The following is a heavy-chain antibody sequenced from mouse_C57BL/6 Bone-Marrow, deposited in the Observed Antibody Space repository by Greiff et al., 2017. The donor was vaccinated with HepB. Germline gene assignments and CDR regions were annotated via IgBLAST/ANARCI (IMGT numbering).Heavy chain of an antibody. V-gene: IGHV1-80*01. CDR3: ARQLGRWGY. D-gene: IGHD4-1*02. CDR2: ISPGDGDT. CDR1: GYAFSSYW. Sequence: QVHVKPSGAELVKPGASVKISCKASGYAFSSYWMNWVKQRPGKGLEWIGQISPGDGDTNYNGKFKGKATLTADKSSSTAYMKLSSLTSVDSAVYFCARQLGRWGYWGQGTTLTVSS. J-gene: IGHJ2*01.